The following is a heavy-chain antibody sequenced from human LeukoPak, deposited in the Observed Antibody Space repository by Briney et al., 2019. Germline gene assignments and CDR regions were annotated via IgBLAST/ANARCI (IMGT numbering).Heavy chain of an antibody. CDR3: ARDLEFGFGELLSFDY. D-gene: IGHD3-10*01. Sequence: GGSLRLSCAASGFTVSNNYMTWVRQAPGKGLEWVANIKQDGSEKYYVDSVKGRFTISRDNAKNSLYLQMNSLRAEDTAVYYCARDLEFGFGELLSFDYWGQGTLVTVSS. CDR2: IKQDGSEK. V-gene: IGHV3-7*01. CDR1: GFTVSNNY. J-gene: IGHJ4*02.